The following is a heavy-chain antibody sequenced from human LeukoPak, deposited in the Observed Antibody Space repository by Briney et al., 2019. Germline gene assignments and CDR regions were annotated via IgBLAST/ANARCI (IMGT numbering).Heavy chain of an antibody. V-gene: IGHV4-34*01. CDR1: GGSFSGYY. Sequence: PSETLSLTCVVYGGSFSGYYWTWIRQPPGKGLEWIGSIYYSGSTYYNPSLKSRVTISVDTSKNQFSLKLSSVTAADTAVYYCARHGTVVISFFDYWGQGTLVTVSS. J-gene: IGHJ4*02. D-gene: IGHD4-23*01. CDR2: IYYSGST. CDR3: ARHGTVVISFFDY.